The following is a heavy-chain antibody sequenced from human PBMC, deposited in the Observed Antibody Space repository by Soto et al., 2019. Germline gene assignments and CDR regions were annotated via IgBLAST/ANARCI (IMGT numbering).Heavy chain of an antibody. CDR3: ARAVAVPADFDY. J-gene: IGHJ4*02. V-gene: IGHV1-69*05. Sequence: SVKVSCKASGGTFSSYAISWVRQAPGQGLEWMGGIIPIYGTADYAQKFQGRVTITTDTSTSTGNMELSSLRSEDTAVYYCARAVAVPADFDYWGQGTLVTVSS. CDR2: IIPIYGTA. D-gene: IGHD6-19*01. CDR1: GGTFSSYA.